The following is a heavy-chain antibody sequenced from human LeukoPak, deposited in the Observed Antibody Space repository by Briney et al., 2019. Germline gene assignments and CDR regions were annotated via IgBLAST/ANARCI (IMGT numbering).Heavy chain of an antibody. D-gene: IGHD2-15*01. CDR2: IIPIFGTA. CDR1: GYTFASYV. V-gene: IGHV1-69*13. J-gene: IGHJ6*03. Sequence: SVKVSCKASGYTFASYVINWVRQAPGQGLEWMGGIIPIFGTANYAQKFQGRVTITADESTSTAYMELSSLRSEDTAVYYCASMWCSGGGCYRREHYYYYMDVWGKGTTVTISS. CDR3: ASMWCSGGGCYRREHYYYYMDV.